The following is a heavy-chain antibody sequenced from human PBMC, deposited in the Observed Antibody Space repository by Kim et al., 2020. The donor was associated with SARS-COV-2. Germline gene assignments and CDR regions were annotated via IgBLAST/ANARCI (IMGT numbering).Heavy chain of an antibody. D-gene: IGHD2-15*01. CDR1: GFTFSDYY. CDR3: GCEKYGGSFPLGY. V-gene: IGHV3-11*01. Sequence: GGSLRLSCAASGFTFSDYYMSWIRQAPGKGLEWVAYISSSGSTIYYADSVKGRFTISRDNAKNSLYLQMKSLRAEDTAVYYCGCEKYGGSFPLGYWGQGTLVTVSS. CDR2: ISSSGSTI. J-gene: IGHJ4*02.